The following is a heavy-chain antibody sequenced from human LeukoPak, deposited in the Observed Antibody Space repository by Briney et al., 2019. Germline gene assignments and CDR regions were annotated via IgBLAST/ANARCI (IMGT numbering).Heavy chain of an antibody. D-gene: IGHD2-21*02. Sequence: PGGSLRLSCAASGFTFSSYAMHWVRQAPGKGLEWVAVISYDGSNKYYADSVKGRFTISRDNSKNTLYLQMNSLRAEDTAEYYCARVRVADCGGDCWAFDYWGQGTLVTVSS. J-gene: IGHJ4*02. CDR3: ARVRVADCGGDCWAFDY. V-gene: IGHV3-30*04. CDR2: ISYDGSNK. CDR1: GFTFSSYA.